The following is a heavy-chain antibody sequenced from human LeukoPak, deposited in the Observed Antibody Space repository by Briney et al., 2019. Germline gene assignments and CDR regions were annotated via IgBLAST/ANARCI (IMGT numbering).Heavy chain of an antibody. CDR2: IYHSGST. J-gene: IGHJ1*01. CDR3: ASGTGYSSGWEYFQH. V-gene: IGHV4-30-2*01. Sequence: SETLSLTCAVSSGSISSGGYSWSGFRQPPGKGLEWIGYIYHSGSTYFNPSLKSRVTISVDRSMNQFSLKLSCVTAADTAVYYCASGTGYSSGWEYFQHWGQGTLVTVSS. D-gene: IGHD6-19*01. CDR1: SGSISSGGYS.